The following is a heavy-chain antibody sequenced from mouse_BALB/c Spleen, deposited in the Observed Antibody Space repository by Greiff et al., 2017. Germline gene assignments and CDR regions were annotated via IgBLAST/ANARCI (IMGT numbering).Heavy chain of an antibody. D-gene: IGHD6-1*01. Sequence: DLVKPGASVKLSCKASGYTFTSYWINWIKQRPGQGLEWIGRIAPGSGSTYYNEMFKGKATLTVDTSSSTAYIQLSSLSSEDSAVYFCARLEPRRAYWGQGTLVTVSA. CDR3: ARLEPRRAY. CDR1: GYTFTSYW. CDR2: IAPGSGST. V-gene: IGHV1S41*01. J-gene: IGHJ3*01.